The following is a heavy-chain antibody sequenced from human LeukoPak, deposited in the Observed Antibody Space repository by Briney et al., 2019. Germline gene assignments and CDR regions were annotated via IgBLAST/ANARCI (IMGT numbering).Heavy chain of an antibody. V-gene: IGHV4-34*01. CDR1: GWSFSGYY. Sequence: PSETLSLTCAVYGWSFSGYYWSWIRQPPGKGLEWIGEINHSGSTNYNPSLKSRVTISVDTSKDQFSLKLSSVTAAGTAVYYCARPGRPYTAMVTEYKNWGQGTLVTVSS. D-gene: IGHD5-18*01. CDR3: ARPGRPYTAMVTEYKN. J-gene: IGHJ4*02. CDR2: INHSGST.